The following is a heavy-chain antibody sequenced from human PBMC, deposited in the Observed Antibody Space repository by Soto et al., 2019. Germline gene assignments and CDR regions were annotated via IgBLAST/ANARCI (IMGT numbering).Heavy chain of an antibody. CDR2: ISSSSSYI. J-gene: IGHJ6*02. CDR1: GFTFSSYS. V-gene: IGHV3-21*02. CDR3: ARHQGPAAGNYGMDG. Sequence: EVQLVESGGGLVKPGGSLRLSCAASGFTFSSYSMNWVRQAPGKGLEWVASISSSSSYIYYADSVKGRFTISRDKTKKSLFLQMSSLRAQDTALYYCARHQGPAAGNYGMDGWGRGTTVTVSS. D-gene: IGHD6-13*01.